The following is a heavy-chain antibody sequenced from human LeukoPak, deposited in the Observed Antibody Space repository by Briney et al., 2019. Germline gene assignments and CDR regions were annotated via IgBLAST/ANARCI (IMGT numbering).Heavy chain of an antibody. J-gene: IGHJ4*02. Sequence: SPTLSLTCAISGDSVSSNSAAWNWLRQSPSRGLEWLGRTYYRSKWYNDYAVSVKSRITINPDTSKNQFSLQLNSVTPEDTAVYYCARGNRIAAAGFDYWGQGTLVTVSS. V-gene: IGHV6-1*01. CDR1: GDSVSSNSAA. CDR3: ARGNRIAAAGFDY. D-gene: IGHD6-13*01. CDR2: TYYRSKWYN.